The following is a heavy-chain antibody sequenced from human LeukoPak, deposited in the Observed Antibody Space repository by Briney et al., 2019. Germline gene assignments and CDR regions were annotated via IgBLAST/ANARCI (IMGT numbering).Heavy chain of an antibody. CDR3: TRYNVGFES. CDR2: IRSKTNSHAT. V-gene: IGHV3-73*01. CDR1: GFTFSGSA. D-gene: IGHD1-1*01. J-gene: IGHJ4*02. Sequence: GGPLRLSCAASGFTFSGSALHWVRQASGKGLEWVGRIRSKTNSHATSYAASVKGRFALSRDDSKNTAYLQMNSLKTEDTAVYYCTRYNVGFESWGQGTLVTVSS.